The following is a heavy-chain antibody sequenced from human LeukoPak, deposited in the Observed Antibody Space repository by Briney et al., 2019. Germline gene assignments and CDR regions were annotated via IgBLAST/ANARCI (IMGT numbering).Heavy chain of an antibody. J-gene: IGHJ4*02. CDR2: IIPIFGTA. Sequence: GASVKVSCKASGYTFTSYGISWVRQAPGQGLEWMGGIIPIFGTANYAQKFQGRVTITTDESTSTAYMELSSLRSEDTAVYYCARGAHCSSTSCFPWNDWGQGTLVTVSS. CDR3: ARGAHCSSTSCFPWND. CDR1: GYTFTSYG. D-gene: IGHD2-2*01. V-gene: IGHV1-69*05.